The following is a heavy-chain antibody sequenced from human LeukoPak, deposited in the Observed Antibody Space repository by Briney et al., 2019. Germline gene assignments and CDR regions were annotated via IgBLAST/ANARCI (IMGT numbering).Heavy chain of an antibody. CDR3: ARTSVDNALDY. D-gene: IGHD5-12*01. CDR1: GFTFNNYA. CDR2: IGVSGGRR. Sequence: GGSLRLSCAASGFTFNNYAMTWVRQAPGKGLEWVSSIGVSGGRRYYADSVKGRFTISRDDSKNTLYLQMNSLRAEDTAVYYCARTSVDNALDYWGQGTLVTVSS. V-gene: IGHV3-23*01. J-gene: IGHJ4*02.